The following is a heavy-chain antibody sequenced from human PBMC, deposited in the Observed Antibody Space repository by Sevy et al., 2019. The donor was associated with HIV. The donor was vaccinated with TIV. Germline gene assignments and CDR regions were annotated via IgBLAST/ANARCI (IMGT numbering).Heavy chain of an antibody. CDR3: ARTVVPQYYYDSSGYHRDFDY. Sequence: ASVKVSCKASGYTFTGYYMHWVRQAPGQGLEWMGRINPNSGGTNYAQKFQGRVTMTRDTSISTAYMELSRLRSDDTAVYYCARTVVPQYYYDSSGYHRDFDYWGQGTLVTVSS. V-gene: IGHV1-2*06. J-gene: IGHJ4*02. CDR2: INPNSGGT. CDR1: GYTFTGYY. D-gene: IGHD3-22*01.